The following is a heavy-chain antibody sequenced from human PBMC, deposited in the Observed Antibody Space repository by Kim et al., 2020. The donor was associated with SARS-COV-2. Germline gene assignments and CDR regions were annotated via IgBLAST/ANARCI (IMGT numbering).Heavy chain of an antibody. J-gene: IGHJ4*02. D-gene: IGHD3-22*01. Sequence: GRFTISRGNSKNTLYLQMNSLRAEDTAVYYCAKASQLYYYDSSGYNPLDYWGQGTLVTVSS. CDR3: AKASQLYYYDSSGYNPLDY. V-gene: IGHV3-23*01.